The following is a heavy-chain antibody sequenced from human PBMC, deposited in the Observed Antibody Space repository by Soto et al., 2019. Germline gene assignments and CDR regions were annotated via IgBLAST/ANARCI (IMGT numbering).Heavy chain of an antibody. V-gene: IGHV4-31*03. D-gene: IGHD6-6*01. J-gene: IGHJ4*01. CDR1: GGSISSGGYY. CDR3: ARVVGQLGGLIDY. CDR2: IYYSGST. Sequence: PSVTLSLTCTVSGGSISSGGYYWSWIRQHPGKGLEWIGYIYYSGSTYYNPSLKSRVTISVDTSKNQFSLKLSSVTAADTAVYYCARVVGQLGGLIDYWGHGTLVTVSS.